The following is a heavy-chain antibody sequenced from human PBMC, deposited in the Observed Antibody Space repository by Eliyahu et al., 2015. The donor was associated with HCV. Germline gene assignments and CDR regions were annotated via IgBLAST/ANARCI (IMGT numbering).Heavy chain of an antibody. CDR2: INPHSGGT. J-gene: IGHJ3*01. D-gene: IGHD4-17*01. CDR3: AREEDYGDYPGAFDV. Sequence: QVQLVQXGAEVKKPGASVKVSXXASXYTFTXYYMHWVRQAPGQGLEWMGWINPHSGGTNYAQKFQGRVTMTRDTSISTAYMELSRLRSDDTAAYYCAREEDYGDYPGAFDVWGQGTMVTVSS. V-gene: IGHV1-2*02. CDR1: XYTFTXYY.